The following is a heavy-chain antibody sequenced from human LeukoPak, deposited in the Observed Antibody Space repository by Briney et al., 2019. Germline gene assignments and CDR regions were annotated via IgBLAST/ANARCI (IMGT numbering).Heavy chain of an antibody. CDR2: INPNSGGT. CDR1: GYTFTGYY. D-gene: IGHD1-26*01. Sequence: GASVKVSCKASGYTFTGYYMHWVRQAPGQGLEWMGWINPNSGGTNYAQKFQGRVTMTRDTSISTAYMELSRLRSDDTAVYYCARDLVGATQGLDYWGQGTLVTVSS. V-gene: IGHV1-2*02. J-gene: IGHJ4*02. CDR3: ARDLVGATQGLDY.